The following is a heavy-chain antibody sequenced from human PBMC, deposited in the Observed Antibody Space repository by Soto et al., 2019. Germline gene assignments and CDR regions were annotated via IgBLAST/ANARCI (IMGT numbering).Heavy chain of an antibody. CDR3: ATDSIGTPLHHGGGNYYYYGMDV. CDR1: GFTFTISA. J-gene: IGHJ6*04. Sequence: QMQLMQSGPEVKKPGTSVKVSCKASGFTFTISAMQWVRQARGQRLEWIGWIVVGSGNTNYAQKCQERVTITRDMSTSAAYMEMRSITSEDSAVYYCATDSIGTPLHHGGGNYYYYGMDVWGKVTTVIVS. CDR2: IVVGSGNT. D-gene: IGHD3-16*01. V-gene: IGHV1-58*02.